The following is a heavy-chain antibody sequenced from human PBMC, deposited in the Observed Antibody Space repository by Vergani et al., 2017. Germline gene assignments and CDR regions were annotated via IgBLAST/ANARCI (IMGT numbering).Heavy chain of an antibody. V-gene: IGHV3-33*08. CDR3: VREGSYCGSTTCRNPSYVYYYHMDV. J-gene: IGHJ6*03. CDR1: GFRFSDYG. Sequence: HVQMVESGGGVVQPGRSLRLSCAVSGFRFSDYGMHWVRQAPGRGLEWVAIIYYDGSKKYYADSVKGRFTISRDNSRNTLDLLMSSLRAEDTAIYYCVREGSYCGSTTCRNPSYVYYYHMDVWGEGTTVTVSS. CDR2: IYYDGSKK. D-gene: IGHD2-21*01.